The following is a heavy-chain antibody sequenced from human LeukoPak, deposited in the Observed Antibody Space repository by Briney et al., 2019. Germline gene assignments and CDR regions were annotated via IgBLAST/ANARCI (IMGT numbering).Heavy chain of an antibody. Sequence: PGGSLRLSCAASEFTFSRYGMHWVRQAPGKGLEWVAVIWYDGSNKYYADSVKGRFTISRDNSKNTLYLQMNSLRAEDTAVYYCARVGPAADYYYGMDVWGQGTTVTVSS. CDR3: ARVGPAADYYYGMDV. J-gene: IGHJ6*02. CDR1: EFTFSRYG. D-gene: IGHD2-2*01. CDR2: IWYDGSNK. V-gene: IGHV3-33*08.